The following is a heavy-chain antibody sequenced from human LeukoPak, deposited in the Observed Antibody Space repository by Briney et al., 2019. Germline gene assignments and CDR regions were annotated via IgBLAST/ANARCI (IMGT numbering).Heavy chain of an antibody. V-gene: IGHV3-30*02. CDR1: GFTFRTFA. D-gene: IGHD3-3*01. J-gene: IGHJ4*02. CDR3: AKDKSYSELYHFDY. Sequence: PGGSLRLSCAASGFTFRTFAMDLVRQAPGKGPGVGAFLRFDGTVAEHRDSVKGRFTISRDNSQNILFLQMNSLRPEDTAVYYCAKDKSYSELYHFDYWGQGALVTVSS. CDR2: LRFDGTVA.